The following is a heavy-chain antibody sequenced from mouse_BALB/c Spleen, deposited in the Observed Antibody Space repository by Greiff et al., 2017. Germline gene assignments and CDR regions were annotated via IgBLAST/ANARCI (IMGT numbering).Heavy chain of an antibody. CDR2: IWAGGST. V-gene: IGHV2-9*02. CDR3: ARDYDGFFDY. CDR1: GFSLTSYG. D-gene: IGHD2-3*01. J-gene: IGHJ2*01. Sequence: VQGVESGPGLVAPSQSLSITCTVSGFSLTSYGVHWVRQPPGKGLEWLGVIWAGGSTNYNSALMSRLSISKDNSKSQVFLKMNSLQTDDTAMYYCARDYDGFFDYWGQGTTLTVSS.